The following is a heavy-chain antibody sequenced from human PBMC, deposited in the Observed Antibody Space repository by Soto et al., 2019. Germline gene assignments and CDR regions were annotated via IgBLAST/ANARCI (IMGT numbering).Heavy chain of an antibody. D-gene: IGHD3-3*01. J-gene: IGHJ4*02. Sequence: PGGSLRLSCAASGFTFSSYGMHWVRQAPGKGLEWVAVISYDGSNKYYADSVKGRFTISRDNSKNTLYLQMNSLRAEDTAVYYCAKDLAYYDFWSGYQPLDYRGQGTLVTVSS. V-gene: IGHV3-30*18. CDR1: GFTFSSYG. CDR3: AKDLAYYDFWSGYQPLDY. CDR2: ISYDGSNK.